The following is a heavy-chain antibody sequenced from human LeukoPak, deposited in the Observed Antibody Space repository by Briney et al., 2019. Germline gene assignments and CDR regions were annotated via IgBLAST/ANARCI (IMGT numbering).Heavy chain of an antibody. CDR1: GGTFSSYA. CDR2: IIPILGIA. V-gene: IGHV1-69*04. J-gene: IGHJ6*02. Sequence: AVKVSCKASGGTFSSYAISWVRQAPGQGLEWMGRIIPILGIANYAQKFQGRVTITADKSTSTAYMELSSLRSEDTAVYYCARGVTTWGMDVWGQGTTVTVSS. CDR3: ARGVTTWGMDV. D-gene: IGHD4-11*01.